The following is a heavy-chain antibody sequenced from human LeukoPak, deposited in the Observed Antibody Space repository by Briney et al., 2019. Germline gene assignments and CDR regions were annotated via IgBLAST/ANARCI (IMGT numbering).Heavy chain of an antibody. D-gene: IGHD1-26*01. J-gene: IGHJ4*02. CDR1: GDSVSSNSAA. V-gene: IGHV6-1*01. CDR3: ARHRRELLDFDY. Sequence: SQTLSLTCAISGDSVSSNSAAWNWIRQSPSRGLEWPGRTYYRSKWYNDYAVSVKSRITINPDTSKNQFSLKLSSVTAADTAVYYCARHRRELLDFDYWGQGTLVTVSS. CDR2: TYYRSKWYN.